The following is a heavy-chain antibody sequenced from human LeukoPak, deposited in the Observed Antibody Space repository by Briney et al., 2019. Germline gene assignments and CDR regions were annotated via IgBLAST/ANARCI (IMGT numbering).Heavy chain of an antibody. J-gene: IGHJ5*02. V-gene: IGHV1-18*04. CDR1: GYTFTDYY. CDR2: ISGYNGYT. D-gene: IGHD3-10*01. Sequence: ASVKVSCKAAGYTFTDYYMHWVRQAPGQGLEWMGWISGYNGYTKYAQKLQGRVTMTTDTSTSTAYMELRSLRSDDTAVYYCARRLVRGRSWFDPWGQGTLVTVSS. CDR3: ARRLVRGRSWFDP.